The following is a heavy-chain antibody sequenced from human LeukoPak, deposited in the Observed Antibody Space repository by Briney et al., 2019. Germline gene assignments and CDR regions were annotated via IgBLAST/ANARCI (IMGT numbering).Heavy chain of an antibody. Sequence: GGSLRLSCAASGFTVSSYYMSWVRQTPVKGLEWVSFIFGGGGTYYADSVKGRFTVSRDNSKNTLYLQMNSLRAEDTAIYYCARDGGSGVPAGDYYYYGMDVWGQGTTVTVSS. J-gene: IGHJ6*02. V-gene: IGHV3-53*01. CDR2: IFGGGGT. CDR1: GFTVSSYY. D-gene: IGHD2-2*01. CDR3: ARDGGSGVPAGDYYYYGMDV.